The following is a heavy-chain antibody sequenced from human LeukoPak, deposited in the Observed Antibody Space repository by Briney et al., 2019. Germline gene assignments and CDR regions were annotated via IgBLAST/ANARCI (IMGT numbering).Heavy chain of an antibody. Sequence: GGSLRLSCAASGFTVSSNYMSWVRQAPGKGLEWVSVIFRGGRTYYADSVKGRFTISRDNSKNTLYLQMNSLRAEDTAVYYCARVDYGDYGFDYWGQGTLVTVS. D-gene: IGHD4-17*01. CDR2: IFRGGRT. CDR1: GFTVSSNY. J-gene: IGHJ4*02. V-gene: IGHV3-66*01. CDR3: ARVDYGDYGFDY.